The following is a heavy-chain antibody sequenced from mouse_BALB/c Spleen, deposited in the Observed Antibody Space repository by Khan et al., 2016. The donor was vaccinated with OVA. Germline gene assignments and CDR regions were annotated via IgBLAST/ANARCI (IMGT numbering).Heavy chain of an antibody. D-gene: IGHD2-2*01. V-gene: IGHV2-2*02. J-gene: IGHJ3*01. CDR1: GFSLTTYA. CDR3: ARNYGCDEGVAY. Sequence: QVQLKESGPGLVQPSHTLSISCTASGFSLTTYAVHWVRQTPGKGLEWLGVIRSGGSTTYNADFISSLTTINVNSTSTASFKTNSLQANDTAMYYCARNYGCDEGVAYWGQGTLVTVSA. CDR2: IRSGGST.